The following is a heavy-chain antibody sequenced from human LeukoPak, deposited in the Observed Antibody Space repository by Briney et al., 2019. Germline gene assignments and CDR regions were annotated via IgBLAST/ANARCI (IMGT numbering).Heavy chain of an antibody. CDR2: ISVSGGST. V-gene: IGHV3-23*01. D-gene: IGHD2-21*02. Sequence: GGSLRLSCAASGFTYSSYAMSWVRQAPGKGLEWVSAISVSGGSTYYADSVKGRFTIARDNSKNTLYLQMNSLKAEETAVYYCAKERSRGGDCLDYWGQGTLVTVSS. CDR3: AKERSRGGDCLDY. J-gene: IGHJ4*02. CDR1: GFTYSSYA.